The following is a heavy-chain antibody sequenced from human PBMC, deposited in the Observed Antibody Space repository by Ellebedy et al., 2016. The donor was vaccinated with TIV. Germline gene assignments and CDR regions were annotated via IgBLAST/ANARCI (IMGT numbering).Heavy chain of an antibody. D-gene: IGHD1-1*01. J-gene: IGHJ4*02. Sequence: SETLSLTCSVSGVSITSYYWRWIRQPPGKGLEWIGYIYYSRSTNYNPSLKSRVTISVDTSKNQFSLKLNSVTAADTAVYYCARGERVEPGYWGQGTLVTVSS. CDR2: IYYSRST. CDR1: GVSITSYY. V-gene: IGHV4-59*01. CDR3: ARGERVEPGY.